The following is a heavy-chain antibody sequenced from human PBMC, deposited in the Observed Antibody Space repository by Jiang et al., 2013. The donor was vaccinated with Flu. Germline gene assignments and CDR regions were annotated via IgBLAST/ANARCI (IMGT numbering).Heavy chain of an antibody. D-gene: IGHD3-3*01. V-gene: IGHV4-59*01. J-gene: IGHJ5*02. CDR3: ARVTYYDFWSGSYGWFDP. CDR1: GGSISSYY. CDR2: SITWEH. Sequence: TLSLTCTVSGGSISSYYWSWSPAAPGGTGVIGISITWEHQLXPSLKSRVTISVDTSKNQFSLKLSSVTAADTAVYYCARVTYYDFWSGSYGWFDPWGQGTLVTVSS.